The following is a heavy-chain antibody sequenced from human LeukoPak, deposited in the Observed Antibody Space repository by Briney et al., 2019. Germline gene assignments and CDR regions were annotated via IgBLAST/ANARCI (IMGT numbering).Heavy chain of an antibody. CDR1: GFTFSSYA. D-gene: IGHD5-12*01. J-gene: IGHJ4*02. Sequence: GGSLRLSCAASGFTFSSYAMCWVRQAPGKGLEWVSAISGSGGSTYYADSVKGRFTISRDNSKNTLYLQMNSLRAEDTAVYYCAKADSGGYSGYDSLGSFDYWGQGTLVTVSS. CDR3: AKADSGGYSGYDSLGSFDY. V-gene: IGHV3-23*01. CDR2: ISGSGGST.